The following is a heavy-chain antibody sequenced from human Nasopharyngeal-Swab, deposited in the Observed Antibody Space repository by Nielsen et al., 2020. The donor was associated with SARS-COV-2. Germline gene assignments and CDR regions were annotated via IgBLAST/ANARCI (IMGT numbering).Heavy chain of an antibody. Sequence: GGSLRLSCAASGFTFSSYSMNWVRQDPGKGLEWVSYISSSSSTIYYADSVKGRFTISRDNAKNSLYLQMNSLRAEDTAVYYCARDPAEGFLEWLGGGWGQGTLVTVSS. J-gene: IGHJ4*02. V-gene: IGHV3-48*04. D-gene: IGHD3-3*01. CDR2: ISSSSSTI. CDR1: GFTFSSYS. CDR3: ARDPAEGFLEWLGGG.